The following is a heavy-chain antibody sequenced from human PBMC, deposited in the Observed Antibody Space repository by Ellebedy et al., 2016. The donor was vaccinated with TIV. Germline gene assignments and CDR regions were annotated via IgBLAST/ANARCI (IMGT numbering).Heavy chain of an antibody. Sequence: GGSLRLSXAASGFTFSRYWMHWVRQAPGKGLVWVSRIKGDGSFTNYADSVKGRFTISRDNAKNTLFLQMNSLRDEDTAIYYCLRDDSAGWYAFDYWGQGALVTVSS. V-gene: IGHV3-74*01. CDR1: GFTFSRYW. J-gene: IGHJ4*02. D-gene: IGHD6-19*01. CDR2: IKGDGSFT. CDR3: LRDDSAGWYAFDY.